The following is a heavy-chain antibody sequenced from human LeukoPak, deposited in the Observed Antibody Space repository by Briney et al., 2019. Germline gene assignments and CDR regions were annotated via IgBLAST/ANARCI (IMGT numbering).Heavy chain of an antibody. CDR1: GFTFSSYA. CDR2: ISYDGSNK. CDR3: ARGGYYFDY. V-gene: IGHV3-30-3*01. D-gene: IGHD2-15*01. Sequence: GGSLRLSCAASGFTFSSYAMHWVRQAPGKGLEWVAVISYDGSNKYYADSVKGRFTISRDNAKNSLYLQVNSLRAEDTAVYYCARGGYYFDYWGQGTLVTVSS. J-gene: IGHJ4*02.